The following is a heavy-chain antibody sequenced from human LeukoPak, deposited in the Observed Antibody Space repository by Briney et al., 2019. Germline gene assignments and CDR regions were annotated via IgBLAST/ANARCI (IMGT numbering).Heavy chain of an antibody. Sequence: HPGGSLRLSCAASGFTFSSYAMSWARQAPGKGLEWVSAISGSGGSTYYADSVKGRFTISRDNSKNTLYLQMNSLRAEDTAVYYCAKEAPYSSSWYGPYYYGMDVWGQGTTVTVSS. CDR1: GFTFSSYA. D-gene: IGHD6-13*01. V-gene: IGHV3-23*01. CDR3: AKEAPYSSSWYGPYYYGMDV. J-gene: IGHJ6*02. CDR2: ISGSGGST.